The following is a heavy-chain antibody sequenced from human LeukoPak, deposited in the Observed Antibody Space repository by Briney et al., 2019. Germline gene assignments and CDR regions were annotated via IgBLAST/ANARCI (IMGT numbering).Heavy chain of an antibody. J-gene: IGHJ4*01. CDR1: GFTFSDYA. D-gene: IGHD2-2*01. CDR3: ANGNSNSPKDY. CDR2: ISDSGVDT. Sequence: GGSLRLSCAASGFTFSDYAMSWLRQAPGRGLEWVSAISDSGVDTYYADSVKGRFTMSRDNSKSTLYLQMNRLRAEDTVVYYCANGNSNSPKDYWGHGTLVTVSS. V-gene: IGHV3-23*01.